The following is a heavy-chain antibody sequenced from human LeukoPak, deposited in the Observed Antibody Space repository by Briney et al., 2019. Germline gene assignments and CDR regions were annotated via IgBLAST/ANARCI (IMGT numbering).Heavy chain of an antibody. V-gene: IGHV4-39*07. J-gene: IGHJ4*02. CDR2: TYYSART. D-gene: IGHD6-6*01. CDR1: GGSISSSNYY. Sequence: MASETLSLTCTVSGGSISSSNYYWGWIRQPPGKGLECIESTYYSARTYYNPSLKSRVTISVDTSKNQFSLKLSSVTAADTAVYYCARVGYSSSIDYWGQGTLVTVSS. CDR3: ARVGYSSSIDY.